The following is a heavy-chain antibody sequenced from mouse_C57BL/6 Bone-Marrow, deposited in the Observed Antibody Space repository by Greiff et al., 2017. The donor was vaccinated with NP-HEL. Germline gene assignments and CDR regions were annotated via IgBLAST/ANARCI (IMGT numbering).Heavy chain of an antibody. CDR3: TDGYYDSNSLYYYAMDY. D-gene: IGHD1-1*01. CDR1: GFTFSNYW. V-gene: IGHV6-3*01. J-gene: IGHJ4*01. Sequence: EVKVEESGGGLVQPGGSIKLSCVASGFTFSNYWMNWVRQSPEKGLEWVAQIRLKSDNYATHYAASVKGRFTISRDDSKSSVYLQMNNLRAEDTGIYYCTDGYYDSNSLYYYAMDYWGQGTSVTVSS. CDR2: IRLKSDNYAT.